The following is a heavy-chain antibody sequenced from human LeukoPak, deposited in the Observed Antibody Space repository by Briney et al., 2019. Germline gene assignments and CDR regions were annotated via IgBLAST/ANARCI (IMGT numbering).Heavy chain of an antibody. J-gene: IGHJ6*02. V-gene: IGHV3-53*04. CDR3: ARDRRPQYGDYANYYYYGMDV. CDR1: GFTVSSNY. D-gene: IGHD4-17*01. CDR2: IYSGGST. Sequence: GGSLRLSCAASGFTVSSNYMSWVRQAPGKGLEWVSVIYSGGSTYYADSVKGRFTISRHNSKNTLYLQMNSLRAEDTAVYYCARDRRPQYGDYANYYYYGMDVWGQGTTVTVSS.